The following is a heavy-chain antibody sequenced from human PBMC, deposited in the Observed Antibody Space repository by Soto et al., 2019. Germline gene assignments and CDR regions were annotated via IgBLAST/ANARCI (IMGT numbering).Heavy chain of an antibody. Sequence: GESLKISCKGSGYSFTSYWISWVRKMPGKGLEWMGRIDPSDSYTNYSPSFQGHVTISADKSISTAYLQWSSLKASDTAMYYCAXRIGDCSSTSCFDAFDIWGQGTMVTVSS. J-gene: IGHJ3*02. CDR1: GYSFTSYW. CDR3: AXRIGDCSSTSCFDAFDI. CDR2: IDPSDSYT. V-gene: IGHV5-10-1*01. D-gene: IGHD2-2*01.